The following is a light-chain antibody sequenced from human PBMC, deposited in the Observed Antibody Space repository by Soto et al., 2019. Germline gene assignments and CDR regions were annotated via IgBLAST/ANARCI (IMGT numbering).Light chain of an antibody. CDR1: SSDVGGYNY. J-gene: IGLJ2*01. Sequence: QSALTQPASVSGSPGQSITISCTGTSSDVGGYNYVSWYQQHPGKAPKLMIYEVSSRPSGVSNRFSGSKSGNTASLTISGLRAEDEGDYFCSSFTGTSALILFGGGTKLTVL. V-gene: IGLV2-14*01. CDR3: SSFTGTSALIL. CDR2: EVS.